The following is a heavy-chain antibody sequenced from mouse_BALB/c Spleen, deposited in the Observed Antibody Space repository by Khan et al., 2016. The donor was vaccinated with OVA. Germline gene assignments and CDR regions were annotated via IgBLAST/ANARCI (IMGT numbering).Heavy chain of an antibody. D-gene: IGHD2-3*01. CDR2: IDPENGQN. CDR3: PRSILLYFDY. V-gene: IGHV14-1*02. J-gene: IGHJ2*01. CDR1: GFNIKDYY. Sequence: VQLQQSGTELVRPGALVRLSCTASGFNIKDYYIHWVKQRPDQGLEWIGWIDPENGQNIYDPKFQGKASITADTSSNTVSLPLSRLTYTANAVYSCPRSILLYFDYWGQGTTLPVSS.